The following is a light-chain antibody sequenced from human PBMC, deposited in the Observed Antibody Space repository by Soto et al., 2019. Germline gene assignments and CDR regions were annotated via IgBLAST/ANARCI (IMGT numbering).Light chain of an antibody. CDR1: EGIRND. J-gene: IGKJ5*01. V-gene: IGKV1-17*01. CDR2: AAS. Sequence: DIQMTQSPSSLSASVGDRVTITCRASEGIRNDLGWYQQKPGKAPKRLIFAASSLQSGVPSRFSGSVSGTDGTITISSLKPEDGSTYYCLQSKNSPITFGQGTRLEIK. CDR3: LQSKNSPIT.